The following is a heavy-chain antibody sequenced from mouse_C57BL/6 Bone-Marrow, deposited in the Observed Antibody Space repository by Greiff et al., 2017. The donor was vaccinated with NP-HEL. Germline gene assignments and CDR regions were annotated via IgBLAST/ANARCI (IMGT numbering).Heavy chain of an antibody. V-gene: IGHV1-9*01. Sequence: VKLQESGAELMKPGASVKLSCKATGYTFTGYWIEWVKQRPGHGLEWIGEILPGSGSTNYNEKFKGKATLTADTSSNTAYMQLSSLTTEDSAIYYCAREGYDTTVVDYYAMDYWGQGTSVTVSS. CDR2: ILPGSGST. D-gene: IGHD1-1*01. CDR1: GYTFTGYW. J-gene: IGHJ4*01. CDR3: AREGYDTTVVDYYAMDY.